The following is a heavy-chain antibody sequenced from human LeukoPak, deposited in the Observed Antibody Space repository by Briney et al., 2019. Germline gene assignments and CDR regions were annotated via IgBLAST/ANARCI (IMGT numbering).Heavy chain of an antibody. Sequence: GGSLRLSCAASGFTFSSYAMHWVRQAPGKGPEWVAVISYDGSNKYYADSVKGRFTISRDNSKNTLYLQMNSLRAEDTAVYYCARGQGIGYYYDSSGIGYFDYWGQGTLVTVSS. D-gene: IGHD3-22*01. CDR1: GFTFSSYA. CDR2: ISYDGSNK. CDR3: ARGQGIGYYYDSSGIGYFDY. V-gene: IGHV3-30-3*01. J-gene: IGHJ4*02.